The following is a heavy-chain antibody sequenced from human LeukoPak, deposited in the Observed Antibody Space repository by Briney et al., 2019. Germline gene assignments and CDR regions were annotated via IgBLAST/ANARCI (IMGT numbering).Heavy chain of an antibody. Sequence: PGGALHLSCAASGFHFDIYGMHWVRPAPGKGLEWLAVIWNDGSNKYYADSVKGRFTISRDNSKNTLYLQMNSLRGEDTALYYCARASGPFDYWGQGTLVTVSS. CDR1: GFHFDIYG. V-gene: IGHV3-33*01. CDR2: IWNDGSNK. CDR3: ARASGPFDY. D-gene: IGHD3-10*01. J-gene: IGHJ4*02.